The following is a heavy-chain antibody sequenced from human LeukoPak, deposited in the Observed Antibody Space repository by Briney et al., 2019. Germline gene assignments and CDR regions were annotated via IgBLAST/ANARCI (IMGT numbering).Heavy chain of an antibody. CDR3: ARDGDLDYSDSR. Sequence: PGGSLRLSCATSGFIFSGYYMSWIRQAPGKGLEWVSYISSSGSTIYYADSVKGRFTISRDNTKNSLYLQMNSLRAEDTAVYYCARDGDLDYSDSRWGQGTLVTVSS. D-gene: IGHD4/OR15-4a*01. J-gene: IGHJ4*02. CDR2: ISSSGSTI. CDR1: GFIFSGYY. V-gene: IGHV3-11*04.